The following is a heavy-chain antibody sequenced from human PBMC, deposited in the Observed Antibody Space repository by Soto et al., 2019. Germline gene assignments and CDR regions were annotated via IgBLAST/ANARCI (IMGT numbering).Heavy chain of an antibody. CDR1: GFTFSSYD. CDR2: ISGSGGST. CDR3: AKAHGLTNMLPAAFFDY. Sequence: GESLRLSCAASGFTFSSYDMSWVRQAPGKGLEWVSAISGSGGSTYYADSMKGRFTISRDNSKNTPYLQMNSLRAEATAVYYCAKAHGLTNMLPAAFFDYWGQGTLVTVSS. V-gene: IGHV3-23*01. J-gene: IGHJ4*02. D-gene: IGHD2-2*01.